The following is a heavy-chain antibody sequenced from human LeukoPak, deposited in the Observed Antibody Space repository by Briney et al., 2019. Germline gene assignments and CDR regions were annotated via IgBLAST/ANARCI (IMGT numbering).Heavy chain of an antibody. Sequence: PSETLSLTCAVYGGSFSGYYWSWIRQPPGKGLEWIGEINHSGSTNYNPSLKSRVTISVDTSKNQFSLKLSSVTAADTAVYYCARLGGGSTSLPFDYWGQETLVTVSS. CDR3: ARLGGGSTSLPFDY. D-gene: IGHD2-2*01. CDR1: GGSFSGYY. V-gene: IGHV4-34*01. J-gene: IGHJ4*02. CDR2: INHSGST.